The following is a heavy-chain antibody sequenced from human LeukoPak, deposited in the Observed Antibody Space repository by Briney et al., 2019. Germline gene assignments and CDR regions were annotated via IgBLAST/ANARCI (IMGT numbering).Heavy chain of an antibody. CDR2: ITGSGDST. J-gene: IGHJ4*02. CDR3: PKGCGTADSFTSES. D-gene: IGHD2-15*01. Sequence: PGGSLRLSCAASGFTFSNYAMSWVRQAPGRGLEWVSTITGSGDSTYYADSVKGRFTISRDNSRNTLFLQMNNLRPEDTAVYYCPKGCGTADSFTSESWGQGTLVTVSS. V-gene: IGHV3-23*01. CDR1: GFTFSNYA.